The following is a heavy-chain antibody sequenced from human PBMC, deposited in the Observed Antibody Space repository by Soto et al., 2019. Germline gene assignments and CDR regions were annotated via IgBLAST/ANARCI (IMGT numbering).Heavy chain of an antibody. CDR2: FDPEDGET. CDR3: ATTPSGPVVVVAATLTVPENGWFDP. CDR1: GYTLTELS. Sequence: QVQLVQSGAEVKKPGASVKVSCKVSGYTLTELSMHWVRQAPGKGLEWMGGFDPEDGETIYAQKFQGRVTMTEDTSTDTAYMDLSSLSSEDTAEYYCATTPSGPVVVVAATLTVPENGWFDPRGQGTLVTVPS. V-gene: IGHV1-24*01. D-gene: IGHD2-15*01. J-gene: IGHJ5*02.